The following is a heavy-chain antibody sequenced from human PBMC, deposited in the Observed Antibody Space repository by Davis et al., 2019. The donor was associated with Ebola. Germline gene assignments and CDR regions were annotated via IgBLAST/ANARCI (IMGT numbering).Heavy chain of an antibody. CDR2: FGTSGDT. CDR3: AKDTANIWFDV. Sequence: GESLKISCAASGFIFRNYVMSWVRQAPGKGLEWVSTFGTSGDTYYADSVKGRFTISRDNSRNTLYLQMNGLRVEDTAMYYCAKDTANIWFDVWGQGTNVTVSS. J-gene: IGHJ3*01. CDR1: GFIFRNYV. V-gene: IGHV3-23*01. D-gene: IGHD2-21*02.